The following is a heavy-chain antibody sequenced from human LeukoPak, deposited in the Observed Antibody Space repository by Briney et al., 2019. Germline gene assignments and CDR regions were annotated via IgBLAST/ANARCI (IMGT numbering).Heavy chain of an antibody. D-gene: IGHD1-1*01. V-gene: IGHV4-34*01. CDR1: GGSFSGYY. CDR3: ARGLNLIGTAYFDY. J-gene: IGHJ4*02. CDR2: INHSGST. Sequence: SETLSLTCAVYGGSFSGYYWSWIRQPPGKGLEWIGEINHSGSTNYNPSLKSRVTISVDTSKSQFSLKLSSVTAADTAVYYCARGLNLIGTAYFDYWGQGTLVTVSS.